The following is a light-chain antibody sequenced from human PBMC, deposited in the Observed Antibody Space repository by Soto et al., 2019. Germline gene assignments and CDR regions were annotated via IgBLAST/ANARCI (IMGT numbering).Light chain of an antibody. CDR3: QQSYSTPLT. CDR1: QTISNY. Sequence: DIQMTQSPSSLSVSVGDRVIITCRASQTISNYLNWYQQKPGKAPNLLIYAAYSLQSGVPSRFSGSGSGTDCTLTISSLQPEDFATYYCQQSYSTPLTFGGGTKVEIK. J-gene: IGKJ4*01. CDR2: AAY. V-gene: IGKV1-39*01.